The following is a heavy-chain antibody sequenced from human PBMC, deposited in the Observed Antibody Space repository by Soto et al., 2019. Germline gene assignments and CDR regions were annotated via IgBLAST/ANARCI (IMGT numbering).Heavy chain of an antibody. J-gene: IGHJ6*03. CDR3: ARAHYYYYDSMEV. CDR1: GGSISSYY. CDR2: IYYSGST. Sequence: QVQLQESGPGLVKPSETLSLTRPVSGGSISSYYWSWIRQPPGTGLEWIGYIYYSGSTKYNPSLKSRVPISVDTSKNQFSVKLSSVTAADTAVYYCARAHYYYYDSMEVWGKGTTVTVSS. V-gene: IGHV4-59*01.